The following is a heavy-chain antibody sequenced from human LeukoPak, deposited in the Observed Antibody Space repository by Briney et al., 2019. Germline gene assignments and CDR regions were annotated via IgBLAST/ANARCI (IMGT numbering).Heavy chain of an antibody. V-gene: IGHV3-73*01. CDR1: GFTFSGSA. CDR2: IRSKANSYAT. D-gene: IGHD3-22*01. CDR3: TRPYYYDSSGYRDY. J-gene: IGHJ4*02. Sequence: GGSLRLSCAASGFTFSGSAMHWVRQASGKGPEWVGRIRSKANSYATAYAASVKGRFTISRDDSKNTAYLQMNSLKTEDTAVYYCTRPYYYDSSGYRDYWGQGTLVTVSS.